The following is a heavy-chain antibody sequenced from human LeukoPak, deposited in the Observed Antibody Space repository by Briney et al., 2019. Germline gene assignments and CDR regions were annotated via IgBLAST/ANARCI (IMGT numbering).Heavy chain of an antibody. V-gene: IGHV3-66*01. CDR2: IYSGGST. D-gene: IGHD2-15*01. J-gene: IGHJ3*02. CDR3: ARRCGGSCFYAFDI. CDR1: GFTVSSNY. Sequence: GGSLRLSCEASGFTVSSNYMSWVRQAPGKGLEWVSVIYSGGSTYYADSVKGRFTISRDNSKNTLYLQMNSLRAEDTAVYYCARRCGGSCFYAFDIWGQGTMVTVSS.